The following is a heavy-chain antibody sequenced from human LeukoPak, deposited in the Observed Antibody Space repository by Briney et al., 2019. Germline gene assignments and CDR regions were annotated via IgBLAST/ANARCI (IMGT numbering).Heavy chain of an antibody. CDR3: ARGSRIHYDYSGYYSY. CDR2: VSSNGGTT. Sequence: HARGSLRLSCAASGFTFSNYAMHWVRQAPGKGLEYVSAVSSNGGTTYYANSVKGRFTISRDNSKNTLLLQMGSLRAEDMAVYYCARGSRIHYDYSGYYSYWGQGTLVTVSS. D-gene: IGHD3-22*01. CDR1: GFTFSNYA. V-gene: IGHV3-64*01. J-gene: IGHJ4*02.